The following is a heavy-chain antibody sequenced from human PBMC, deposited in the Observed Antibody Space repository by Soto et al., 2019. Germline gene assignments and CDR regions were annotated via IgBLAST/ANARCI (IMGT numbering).Heavy chain of an antibody. J-gene: IGHJ4*02. CDR2: ITSSGSTT. CDR3: ARERYSYGPYYFDY. Sequence: QVQLVESGGDLVKPGGSLRLSCAASGFTFSDYYMSWIRQAPGKGLEWVSSITSSGSTTYYTDSVKGRFTISRGNAKNSLYLQMNSLRAEDTAVYYCARERYSYGPYYFDYWGQGTLVTVSS. D-gene: IGHD5-18*01. CDR1: GFTFSDYY. V-gene: IGHV3-11*01.